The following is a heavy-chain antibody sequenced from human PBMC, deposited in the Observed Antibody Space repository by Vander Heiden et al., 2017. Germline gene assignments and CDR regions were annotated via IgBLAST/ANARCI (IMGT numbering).Heavy chain of an antibody. V-gene: IGHV1-18*01. Sequence: QVQLVQSGAEVKTPGASVKVPCKASGYTFTSSGLSGVRQAPGQGLEWMGWISAYNGNTNYAQKLQGRVTMTTDTSTSTAYMELRSLRSDDTAVYYCARESVPTSLLRGYYGMDVWGQGTTVTVSS. CDR1: GYTFTSSG. D-gene: IGHD4-4*01. CDR2: ISAYNGNT. CDR3: ARESVPTSLLRGYYGMDV. J-gene: IGHJ6*02.